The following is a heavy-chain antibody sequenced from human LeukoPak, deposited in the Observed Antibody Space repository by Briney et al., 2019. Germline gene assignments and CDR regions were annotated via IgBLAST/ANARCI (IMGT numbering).Heavy chain of an antibody. D-gene: IGHD6-19*01. V-gene: IGHV3-66*01. J-gene: IGHJ4*02. CDR1: GFTVSSNY. CDR3: AKADISSGCLDS. CDR2: IYSGGST. Sequence: GGSLRLSCAASGFTVSSNYMSWVRQAPGEGLEWVSVIYSGGSTYYADSVKGRFTISRDNSKNTLYLQMNSLRAEDTAVYYCAKADISSGCLDSWGQGTLVTVSS.